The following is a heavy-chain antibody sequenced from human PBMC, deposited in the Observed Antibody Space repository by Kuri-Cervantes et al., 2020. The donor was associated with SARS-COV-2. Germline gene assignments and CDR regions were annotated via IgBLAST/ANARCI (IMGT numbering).Heavy chain of an antibody. J-gene: IGHJ4*02. D-gene: IGHD5-12*01. CDR2: IIPIFGTA. V-gene: IGHV1-69*06. CDR1: GYSFSSYD. Sequence: SVKVSCKASGYSFSSYDINWVRQAPGQGLEWMGGIIPIFGTANYAQKFQGRVTITADKSTSTAYMELSSLRSEDTAVYYCARERSVGYSGYDSSWSFDYWGQGTLVTVSS. CDR3: ARERSVGYSGYDSSWSFDY.